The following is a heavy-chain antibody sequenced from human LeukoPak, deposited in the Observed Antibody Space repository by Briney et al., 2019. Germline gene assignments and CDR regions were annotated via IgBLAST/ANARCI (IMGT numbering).Heavy chain of an antibody. CDR1: GGTFSSYA. J-gene: IGHJ4*02. Sequence: SVKVSCKASGGTFSSYAISWVRQAPGQGFEWMGGIIPIFGTANYAQKFQGRVTITTDESTSTAYMELSSLRSEDTAVYYCARGCYDILTGRPYYFDYWGQGTLVTVS. CDR3: ARGCYDILTGRPYYFDY. D-gene: IGHD3-9*01. V-gene: IGHV1-69*05. CDR2: IIPIFGTA.